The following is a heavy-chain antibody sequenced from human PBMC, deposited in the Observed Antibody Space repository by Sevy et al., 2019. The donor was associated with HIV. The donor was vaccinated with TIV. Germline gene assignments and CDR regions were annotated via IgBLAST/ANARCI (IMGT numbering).Heavy chain of an antibody. CDR2: IHYTGST. Sequence: SETLSLTCVVSGYSISSYYWWDWFRRPPGKGLEWIGAIHYTGSTQYTPSLKSRVTVSADTSKNQFSLRLSSMTAADTAVYYCASHDWGREDFWGQGTLATVSS. J-gene: IGHJ4*02. V-gene: IGHV4-38-2*01. CDR3: ASHDWGREDF. D-gene: IGHD7-27*01. CDR1: GYSISSYYW.